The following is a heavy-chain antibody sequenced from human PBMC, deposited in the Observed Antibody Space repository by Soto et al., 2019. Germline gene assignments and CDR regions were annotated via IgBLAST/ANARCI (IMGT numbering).Heavy chain of an antibody. J-gene: IGHJ6*02. D-gene: IGHD3-3*01. Sequence: QPGGSLRLSCVASGFTFENYAMSWVRQAPGKGLEWVSAISGSGGTTYYSDSVKGRFTISRDNSKNTVYLQMNDLRVEDAAEYFCAKDSWAIFGVPAGEYYAMDVWGQGTTVT. V-gene: IGHV3-23*01. CDR2: ISGSGGTT. CDR1: GFTFENYA. CDR3: AKDSWAIFGVPAGEYYAMDV.